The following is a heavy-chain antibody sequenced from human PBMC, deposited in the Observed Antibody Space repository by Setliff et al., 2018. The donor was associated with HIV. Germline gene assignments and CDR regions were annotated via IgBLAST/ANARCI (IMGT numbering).Heavy chain of an antibody. CDR3: ARKTEYYYDTSGFNPYAFDN. Sequence: PSETLSLTCAVYGGSFSGYYWSWIRQPPGKGLEWIGEIHYSGSTNYSPSLKSRVTISVDTSKNQFSLRRNSVIAADTAVYYCARKTEYYYDTSGFNPYAFDNWGQGTLVTVSS. CDR2: IHYSGST. J-gene: IGHJ4*02. D-gene: IGHD3-22*01. CDR1: GGSFSGYY. V-gene: IGHV4-34*01.